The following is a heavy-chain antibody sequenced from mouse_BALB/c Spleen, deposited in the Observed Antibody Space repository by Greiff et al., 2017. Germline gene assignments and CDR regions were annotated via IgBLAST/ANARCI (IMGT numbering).Heavy chain of an antibody. Sequence: EVQVVESGAELVKPGASVKLSCTASGFNIKDTYMHWVKQRPEQGLEWIGRIDPANGNTKYDPKFQGKATITADTSSNTAYLQLSSLTSEDTAVYYCAKMDYWGQGTSVTVSS. CDR3: AKMDY. J-gene: IGHJ4*01. CDR1: GFNIKDTY. V-gene: IGHV14-3*02. CDR2: IDPANGNT.